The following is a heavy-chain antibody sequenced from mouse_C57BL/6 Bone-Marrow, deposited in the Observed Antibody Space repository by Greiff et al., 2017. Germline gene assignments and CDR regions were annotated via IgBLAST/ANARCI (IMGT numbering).Heavy chain of an antibody. D-gene: IGHD1-1*01. V-gene: IGHV1-78*01. CDR3: ARHYYGSWFAY. Sequence: VQRVESDAELVKPGASVKISCKVSGYTFTDHTLHWMKQRPEQGLEWIGYIYPRDGSTKYNEKFKGKATLTADKSSSTAYMQLNSLTSEDSAVYFCARHYYGSWFAYWGQGTLVTVSA. CDR1: GYTFTDHT. CDR2: IYPRDGST. J-gene: IGHJ3*01.